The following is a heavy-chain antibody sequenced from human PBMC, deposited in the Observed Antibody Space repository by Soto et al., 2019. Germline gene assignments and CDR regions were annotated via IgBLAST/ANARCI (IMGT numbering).Heavy chain of an antibody. V-gene: IGHV3-23*01. CDR1: GFRFSSKA. CDR2: ISGSGSST. D-gene: IGHD6-6*01. J-gene: IGHJ4*02. Sequence: EVQLLESGGGLVQPGGSLRLSCAASGFRFSSKAMSWVRQAPGTGLEWVSIISGSGSSTYYTDSLKGRLTISRDNSKNIVYLEMTDLIADDTAVYDFARETGFQFVSFGASGFAYWGQGSLVCVSS. CDR3: ARETGFQFVSFGASGFAY.